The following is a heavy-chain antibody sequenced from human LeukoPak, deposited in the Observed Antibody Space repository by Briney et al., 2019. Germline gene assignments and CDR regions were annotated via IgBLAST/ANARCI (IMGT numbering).Heavy chain of an antibody. CDR1: GDSVSNNSAA. D-gene: IGHD6-13*01. CDR3: ARDLGSSWPYYYYYYMDV. Sequence: SQTLSLTCAISGDSVSNNSAAWNWIRQSPSRGLEWLGRTYYGSKWYNDYAVSVKSRITINPDTSKNQFSLQLNSVTPEDTAVYYCARDLGSSWPYYYYYYMDVWGKGTTVTISS. V-gene: IGHV6-1*01. J-gene: IGHJ6*03. CDR2: TYYGSKWYN.